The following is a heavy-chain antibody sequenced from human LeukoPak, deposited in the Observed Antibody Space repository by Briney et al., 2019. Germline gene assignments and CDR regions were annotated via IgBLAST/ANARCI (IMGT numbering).Heavy chain of an antibody. Sequence: PGGSLRLSCAASGFTFSSYSMNWVRQAPGKGLEWVSYISSSSSTIYYADSVKGRFTISRDNAKNSLYLQMNSLRDEDTAVYYCARENYGDYKGANAFDIWGQGTMVTASS. V-gene: IGHV3-48*02. CDR3: ARENYGDYKGANAFDI. D-gene: IGHD4-17*01. CDR1: GFTFSSYS. J-gene: IGHJ3*02. CDR2: ISSSSSTI.